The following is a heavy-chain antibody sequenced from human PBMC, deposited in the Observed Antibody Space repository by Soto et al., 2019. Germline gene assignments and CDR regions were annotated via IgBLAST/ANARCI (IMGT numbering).Heavy chain of an antibody. CDR3: ARGSGSYGSGSYIGMDV. J-gene: IGHJ6*02. Sequence: SETLSLTCAVYGGSFSGYYWSWIRQPPGKGLEWIGEINHSGSTNYNPSLKSRVTISVDTSKNQFPLKLSSVTAADTAVYYCARGSGSYGSGSYIGMDVWGQGTTVTVSS. V-gene: IGHV4-34*01. D-gene: IGHD3-10*01. CDR2: INHSGST. CDR1: GGSFSGYY.